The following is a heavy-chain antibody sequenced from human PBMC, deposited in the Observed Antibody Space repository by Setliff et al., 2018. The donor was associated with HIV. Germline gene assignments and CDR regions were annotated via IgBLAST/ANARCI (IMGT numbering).Heavy chain of an antibody. CDR1: GGSFSGYY. V-gene: IGHV4-34*01. CDR3: ARAGSYGWDY. Sequence: SETLSLTCAVYGGSFSGYYWSWIRQPPGKGLEWIWEINHSGSTNYNPSLKSRVTILVDTSKNQVSLKLSSVTAADTAVYYCARAGSYGWDYWGQGTLVTVSS. J-gene: IGHJ4*02. CDR2: INHSGST. D-gene: IGHD5-18*01.